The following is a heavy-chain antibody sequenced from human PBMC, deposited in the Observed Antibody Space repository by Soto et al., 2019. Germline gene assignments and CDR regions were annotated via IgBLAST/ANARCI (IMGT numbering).Heavy chain of an antibody. J-gene: IGHJ4*02. V-gene: IGHV1-18*01. Sequence: ASVKVSCKASGYTFTSYGISWVRQAPGQGLEWMGWISAYNGNTNYAQKLQGRVTMTTDTSTSTAYMELRSLRSDDTAVYYCARDGYYDSSGYYYFGDYWGQGTLVTVSS. CDR2: ISAYNGNT. CDR1: GYTFTSYG. CDR3: ARDGYYDSSGYYYFGDY. D-gene: IGHD3-22*01.